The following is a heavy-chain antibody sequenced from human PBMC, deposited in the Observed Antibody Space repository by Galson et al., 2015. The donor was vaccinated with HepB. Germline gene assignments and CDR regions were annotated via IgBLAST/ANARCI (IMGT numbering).Heavy chain of an antibody. CDR2: IWYDGSNK. CDR3: ARDSDITKRAVAGTPPDY. V-gene: IGHV3-33*01. CDR1: GFTFSSYG. Sequence: SLRLSCAASGFTFSSYGMHWVRQAPGKGLEWVAVIWYDGSNKYYADSVKGRFTISRDNSKNTLYLQMNSLRAEDTAVYYCARDSDITKRAVAGTPPDYWGQGTLVTVSS. D-gene: IGHD6-19*01. J-gene: IGHJ4*02.